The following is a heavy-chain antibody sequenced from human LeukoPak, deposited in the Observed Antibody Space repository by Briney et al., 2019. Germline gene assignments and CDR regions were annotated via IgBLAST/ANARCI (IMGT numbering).Heavy chain of an antibody. D-gene: IGHD1-26*01. Sequence: PGGSLRLSCAGSGFTFRNYWMNWVRQAPGKGLEWVANMKEDGSEKYYVDSVKGRFTVSRDNAKNSLYLQINSLRADDTAVYYCARGGPTVGTDYWGQGTLVTVSS. V-gene: IGHV3-7*01. J-gene: IGHJ4*02. CDR2: MKEDGSEK. CDR1: GFTFRNYW. CDR3: ARGGPTVGTDY.